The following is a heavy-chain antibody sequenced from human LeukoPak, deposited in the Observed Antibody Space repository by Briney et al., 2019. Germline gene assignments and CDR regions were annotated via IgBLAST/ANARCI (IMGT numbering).Heavy chain of an antibody. CDR3: ASRLRSGWYNFDY. J-gene: IGHJ4*02. Sequence: PGGSLRLSCAASGFTFTSYDMHWVRQAPGKGLEWVALISYDGTNKYYADSVRGRFTISRDNSKNTLYLQMNSLRAEDTAVYYCASRLRSGWYNFDYWGQGTLVTVSS. CDR1: GFTFTSYD. CDR2: ISYDGTNK. D-gene: IGHD6-13*01. V-gene: IGHV3-30-3*01.